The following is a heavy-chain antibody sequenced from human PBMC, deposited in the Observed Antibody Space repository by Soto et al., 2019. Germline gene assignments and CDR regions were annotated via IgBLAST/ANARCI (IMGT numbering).Heavy chain of an antibody. CDR2: IYSGGST. V-gene: IGHV3-66*01. Sequence: EVQLVESGGGLVQPGGPLRLSCPPSGFTVSSNSMSWVRQAPGTGLEWVSVIYSGGSTYYADSVKGRFTISRDNSKNTLYLQMNSLRAEDTAVYYCARGGYSSGWGAFDIWGQGTMVTVSS. D-gene: IGHD6-19*01. CDR1: GFTVSSNS. CDR3: ARGGYSSGWGAFDI. J-gene: IGHJ3*02.